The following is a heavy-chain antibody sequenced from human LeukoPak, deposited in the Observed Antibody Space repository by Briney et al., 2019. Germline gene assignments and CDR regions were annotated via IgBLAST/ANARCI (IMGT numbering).Heavy chain of an antibody. D-gene: IGHD3-22*01. J-gene: IGHJ3*02. CDR1: RFTFSSYS. Sequence: KPGGSLRLSCAASRFTFSSYSMNWVRQAPGKGREWVSSISSSSSYIYYADSVKGRFTISRDNAKNSLYLQMNSLRAEDTAVYYWARKGGGYYYSDAFDSWVQGTMVTVPS. V-gene: IGHV3-21*03. CDR3: ARKGGGYYYSDAFDS. CDR2: ISSSSSYI.